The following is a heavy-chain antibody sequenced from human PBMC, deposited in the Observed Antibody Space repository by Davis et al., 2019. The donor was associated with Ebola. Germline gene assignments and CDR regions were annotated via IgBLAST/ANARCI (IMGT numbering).Heavy chain of an antibody. Sequence: GESLKISCAASGFTFSSYGMHWVRQAPGKGLEWVAVIWYDGSNKYYADSVKGRFTISRDNSKNTLYLQMNSLRAEDTAVYYCAGELGYCSGGSCYAYGMDVWGQGTTVTVSS. J-gene: IGHJ6*02. CDR2: IWYDGSNK. V-gene: IGHV3-33*01. CDR1: GFTFSSYG. D-gene: IGHD2-15*01. CDR3: AGELGYCSGGSCYAYGMDV.